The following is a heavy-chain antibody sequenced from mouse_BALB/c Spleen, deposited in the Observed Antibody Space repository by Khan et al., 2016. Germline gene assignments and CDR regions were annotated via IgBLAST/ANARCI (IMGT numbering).Heavy chain of an antibody. V-gene: IGHV6-3*01. CDR1: GFSFSNFW. Sequence: EVELVESGGGLVQPGGSMKLSCVASGFSFSNFWMSWVRQSPEKGLEWVAEIRFKSDNYATHYAETVKGRFTISRDDSKRRLYLQMNSLNTEDTGTYYCTSVVDYWGQGTTLTVSS. D-gene: IGHD1-1*02. CDR2: IRFKSDNYAT. J-gene: IGHJ2*01. CDR3: TSVVDY.